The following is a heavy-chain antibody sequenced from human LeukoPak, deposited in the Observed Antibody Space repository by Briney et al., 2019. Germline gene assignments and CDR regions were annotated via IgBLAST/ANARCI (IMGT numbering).Heavy chain of an antibody. Sequence: GGSLRLSCAASGFTFSSYSMNWLRQAPGKGLEWVSYITSSSSTIYYADSVKGRFTISRDNAKNSLYLQMNTLRGEDTAVYYCAREVGCSSTSCPDYWGQGTLVTVSS. CDR2: ITSSSSTI. V-gene: IGHV3-48*01. J-gene: IGHJ4*02. CDR3: AREVGCSSTSCPDY. CDR1: GFTFSSYS. D-gene: IGHD2-2*01.